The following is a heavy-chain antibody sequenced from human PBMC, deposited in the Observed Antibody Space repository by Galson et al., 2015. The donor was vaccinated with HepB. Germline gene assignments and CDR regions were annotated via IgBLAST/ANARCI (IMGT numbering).Heavy chain of an antibody. D-gene: IGHD3-22*01. CDR3: ARDTGSSGYYPYYYGMDV. V-gene: IGHV1-18*01. CDR1: GYTFTSYG. Sequence: SVKVSCKASGYTFTSYGISWVRQAPGQGLEWMGWISAYNGNTNYAQKLQGRVTMTTDTSTSTAYMELRSLRSDDTAVYYCARDTGSSGYYPYYYGMDVWGQGTTVTVSS. J-gene: IGHJ6*02. CDR2: ISAYNGNT.